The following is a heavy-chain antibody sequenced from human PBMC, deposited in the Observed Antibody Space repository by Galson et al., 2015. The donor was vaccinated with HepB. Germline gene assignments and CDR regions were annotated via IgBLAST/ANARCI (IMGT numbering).Heavy chain of an antibody. V-gene: IGHV1-8*01. CDR2: MNPNSGNT. Sequence: SVKVSCKASGYTFTSYDINWVRQATGQGLEWMGWMNPNSGNTGYAQKFQGRVTMTRNTSISTAYMELSSLRSEDTAVYYCARARYYDFWSGYYTNWFDPWGQGTLVTVSS. CDR1: GYTFTSYD. CDR3: ARARYYDFWSGYYTNWFDP. D-gene: IGHD3-3*01. J-gene: IGHJ5*02.